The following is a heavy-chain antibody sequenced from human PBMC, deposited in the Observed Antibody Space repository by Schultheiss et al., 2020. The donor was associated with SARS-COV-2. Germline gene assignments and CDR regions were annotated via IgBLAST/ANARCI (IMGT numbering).Heavy chain of an antibody. V-gene: IGHV3-74*01. CDR3: ARDQALYSSSWYYYYYGMDV. Sequence: GGSLRLSCAASGFTFSSYAMSWVRQAPGKGLVWVSRINSDGSSTSYADSVKGRFTISRDNAKNTLYLQMNSLRAEDTAVYYCARDQALYSSSWYYYYYGMDVWGQGTTVTVSS. CDR2: INSDGSST. D-gene: IGHD6-13*01. CDR1: GFTFSSYA. J-gene: IGHJ6*02.